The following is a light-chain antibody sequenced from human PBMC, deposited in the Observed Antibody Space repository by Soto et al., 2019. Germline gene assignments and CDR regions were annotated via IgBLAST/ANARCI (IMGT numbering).Light chain of an antibody. Sequence: AIRMTQSPSSFSASTGDRVTITCRASQGISSYLAWYQQKPGKAPKLLIYAASTLQSGVPSRFSGSGSGTDFTFTISCLQSEDFGTYDCQQYYSYPPTFGQGTKVEIK. V-gene: IGKV1-8*01. CDR3: QQYYSYPPT. CDR1: QGISSY. CDR2: AAS. J-gene: IGKJ1*01.